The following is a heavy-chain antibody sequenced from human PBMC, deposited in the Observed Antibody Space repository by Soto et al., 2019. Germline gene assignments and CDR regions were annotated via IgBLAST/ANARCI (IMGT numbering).Heavy chain of an antibody. Sequence: ASVKVSCKASGYTFTSYGISWVRQAPGQGLEWMGWISAYNGNTNYAQKLQGRVTMSTDTSTSTAYMELRSLRSDDTAVYYCARADAIRSDSGYDWGDLRGEDYWGQGTLVTVSS. CDR1: GYTFTSYG. D-gene: IGHD5-12*01. CDR3: ARADAIRSDSGYDWGDLRGEDY. V-gene: IGHV1-18*01. CDR2: ISAYNGNT. J-gene: IGHJ4*02.